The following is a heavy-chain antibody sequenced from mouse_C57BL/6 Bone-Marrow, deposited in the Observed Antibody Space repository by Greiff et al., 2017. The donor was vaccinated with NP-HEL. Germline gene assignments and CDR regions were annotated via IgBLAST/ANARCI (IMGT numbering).Heavy chain of an antibody. CDR2: INYDGSST. V-gene: IGHV5-16*01. Sequence: EVKLMESEAGLVQPGSSMKLSCTASGFTFSDYYMAWVRQVPEKGLEWVANINYDGSSTYYLDSLKSRFIISRDNATNILYLQMSSLTSEDSAVYYCARDQDGDPLAYWGQGTLVTVSA. D-gene: IGHD2-13*01. CDR3: ARDQDGDPLAY. J-gene: IGHJ3*01. CDR1: GFTFSDYY.